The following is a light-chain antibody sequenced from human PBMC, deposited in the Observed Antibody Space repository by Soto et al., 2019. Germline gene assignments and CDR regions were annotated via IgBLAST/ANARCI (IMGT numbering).Light chain of an antibody. Sequence: EIVLTQSPGTLSLSPGERATLSCTTSQRISSGYLAWYQQKPGQAPRFLIYGASGRATDIPDRFSGSGSGTDFTLTISRLEPEDFAVYYCQHYGSSPPYTFGQGTKLEIK. J-gene: IGKJ2*01. CDR2: GAS. CDR3: QHYGSSPPYT. V-gene: IGKV3-20*01. CDR1: QRISSGY.